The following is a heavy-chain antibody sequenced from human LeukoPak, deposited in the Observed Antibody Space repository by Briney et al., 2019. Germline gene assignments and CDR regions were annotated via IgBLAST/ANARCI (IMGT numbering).Heavy chain of an antibody. J-gene: IGHJ4*02. CDR3: AKDRAVVGATTDFDY. CDR1: GFTFDDYA. D-gene: IGHD1-26*01. CDR2: ISWNSCSI. Sequence: GGSLRLSCAASGFTFDDYAMHWVRQAPGKGLEWVSGISWNSCSIGYADSVKGRFTISRDNAKNSLYLQMNSLRAEDTALYYCAKDRAVVGATTDFDYWGQGTLVTVSS. V-gene: IGHV3-9*01.